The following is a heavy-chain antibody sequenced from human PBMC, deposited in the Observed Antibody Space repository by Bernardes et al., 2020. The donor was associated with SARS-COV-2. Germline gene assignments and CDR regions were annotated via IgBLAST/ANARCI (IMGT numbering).Heavy chain of an antibody. V-gene: IGHV3-20*01. Sequence: ESLCLSCADSGITIGSCGYSWVRHPPRPGLGLDSGVSRNGDSTGYADSVKGRFTISRDNAKNCMYLQMNSLRAEDTALYHCARGFRGGPFDLWGQGTMVTVSS. CDR3: ARGFRGGPFDL. D-gene: IGHD3-16*01. J-gene: IGHJ3*01. CDR1: GITIGSCG. CDR2: VSRNGDST.